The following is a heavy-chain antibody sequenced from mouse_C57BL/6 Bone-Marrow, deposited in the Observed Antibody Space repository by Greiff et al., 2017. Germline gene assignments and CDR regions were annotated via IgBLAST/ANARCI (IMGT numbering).Heavy chain of an antibody. CDR2: ISDGGSYT. CDR1: GFTFSSYA. Sequence: EVMLVESGRGLVKPGASLKLSCAASGFTFSSYAMSWVRQTPEKRLEWVGTISDGGSYTYYPDNVKGRFTISRDNAKNNLYLQMSHLKSEDTAMYDCARDFIATAQYIGVWDTGTGVTNSA. CDR3: ARDFIATAQYIGV. J-gene: IGHJ1*03. D-gene: IGHD1-1*01. V-gene: IGHV5-4*03.